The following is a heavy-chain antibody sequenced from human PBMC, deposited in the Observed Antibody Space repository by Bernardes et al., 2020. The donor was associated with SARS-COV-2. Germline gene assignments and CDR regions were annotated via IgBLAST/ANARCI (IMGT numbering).Heavy chain of an antibody. V-gene: IGHV3-33*01. J-gene: IGHJ6*02. CDR1: GFTFSSYG. D-gene: IGHD3-22*01. Sequence: GGSLRLSCAASGFTFSSYGMHWVRQAPGKGLEWVAVIWYDGSNKYYADSVKGRFTISRDNSKNTLYLQMNSLRAEDTAVYYCARSQHYYDSSGYYYPADTYYYYGMDVWGQGTTVTVSS. CDR3: ARSQHYYDSSGYYYPADTYYYYGMDV. CDR2: IWYDGSNK.